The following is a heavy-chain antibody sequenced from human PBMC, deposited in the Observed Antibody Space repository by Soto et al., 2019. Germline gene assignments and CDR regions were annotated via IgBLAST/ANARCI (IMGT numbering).Heavy chain of an antibody. CDR3: VTGRRTAGHVYHFDD. J-gene: IGHJ4*02. Sequence: EVQLVESGGGLVQPGGSLRLSCAASGFTFSNYWMHWVRQAPGKGLVWVSRINFDESTTTYADSVQGRFTISRDNAKNTLYLQLNSLRAEDTAIYYCVTGRRTAGHVYHFDDWGQGALVTVSS. CDR1: GFTFSNYW. CDR2: INFDESTT. D-gene: IGHD3-16*01. V-gene: IGHV3-74*01.